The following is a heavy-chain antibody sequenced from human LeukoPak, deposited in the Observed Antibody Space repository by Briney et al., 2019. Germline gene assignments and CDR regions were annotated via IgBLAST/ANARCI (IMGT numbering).Heavy chain of an antibody. Sequence: PGGSLRLSCAASGFTFSSYEMNWVRQAPGKGLDWVSYISSSGSTIYYADSVKGRFTISRDNSKNTLYLQMNSLRAEDTAVYYCARESKEGWNYFFYYYYYYMDVWGKGTTVTVSS. J-gene: IGHJ6*03. D-gene: IGHD1-7*01. CDR1: GFTFSSYE. CDR3: ARESKEGWNYFFYYYYYYMDV. CDR2: ISSSGSTI. V-gene: IGHV3-48*03.